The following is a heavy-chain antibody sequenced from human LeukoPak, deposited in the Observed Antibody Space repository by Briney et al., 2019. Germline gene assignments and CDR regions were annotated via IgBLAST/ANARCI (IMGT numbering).Heavy chain of an antibody. CDR3: AKIKSSETTDY. CDR2: ISDSGSNT. Sequence: QPGGSLRLSCAASGFTFSNYAMTWVRQAPGKGLEWVSRISDSGSNTYYADSVRGRFTISRDNSRNTLYLQMNSLRAEDTAVYYCAKIKSSETTDYWGQGTLVTVSS. CDR1: GFTFSNYA. J-gene: IGHJ4*02. V-gene: IGHV3-23*01. D-gene: IGHD3-22*01.